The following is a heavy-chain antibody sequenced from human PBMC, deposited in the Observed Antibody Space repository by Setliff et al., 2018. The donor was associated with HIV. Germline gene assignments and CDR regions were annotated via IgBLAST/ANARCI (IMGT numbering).Heavy chain of an antibody. CDR3: ARDFCGSSCSSGYGYFDH. V-gene: IGHV3-21*01. Sequence: GGSLRLSCAASGFTFSTSGMNWVRQAPGKGLEWVSSISSRGGSVYYPDSVKGRFTTSRDNARNSLYLEMNSLRADDTAVYYCARDFCGSSCSSGYGYFDHWGQGTLVTVSS. CDR2: ISSRGGSV. J-gene: IGHJ4*02. D-gene: IGHD2-15*01. CDR1: GFTFSTSG.